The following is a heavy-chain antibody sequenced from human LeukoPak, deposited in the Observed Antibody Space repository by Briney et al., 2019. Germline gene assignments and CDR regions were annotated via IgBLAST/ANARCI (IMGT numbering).Heavy chain of an antibody. CDR1: GGTFSSYA. Sequence: GASVKVSCKASGGTFSSYAISWVRQAPGQGREWMGRIIPILDIANYAQKFQGRVTITADKSTSTAYMELSSLRSEDTAVYYCAREDCSSTSCYNGMDVWGQGTTVTVSS. V-gene: IGHV1-69*04. J-gene: IGHJ6*02. D-gene: IGHD2-2*02. CDR3: AREDCSSTSCYNGMDV. CDR2: IIPILDIA.